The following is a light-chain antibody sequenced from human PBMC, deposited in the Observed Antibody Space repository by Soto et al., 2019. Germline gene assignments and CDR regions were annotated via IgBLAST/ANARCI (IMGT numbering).Light chain of an antibody. CDR1: SSDVGGRQY. CDR3: SSYTASSTFV. Sequence: QSALTQPASVSGSPGQSITISCTGTSSDVGGRQYVSWYQQHPGKAPKLMIYEVSNRPSGVSNRFSASKSGNTASLTISGLQAEDEADYYCSSYTASSTFVFGTGTKVTAL. J-gene: IGLJ1*01. CDR2: EVS. V-gene: IGLV2-14*01.